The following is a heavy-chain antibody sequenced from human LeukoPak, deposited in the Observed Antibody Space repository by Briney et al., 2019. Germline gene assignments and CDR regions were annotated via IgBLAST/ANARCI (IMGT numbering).Heavy chain of an antibody. Sequence: GRSLRLSCAASGFTFSSYGMHWVRQAPGKGLEWVAVISDDGSNKYYADSVKGRFTISRDNSKNTLYLQMNSLRAEDTAVYYCAKGRDWQWLYYFDYWGQGTLVTVSS. CDR1: GFTFSSYG. CDR2: ISDDGSNK. V-gene: IGHV3-30*18. CDR3: AKGRDWQWLYYFDY. D-gene: IGHD6-19*01. J-gene: IGHJ4*02.